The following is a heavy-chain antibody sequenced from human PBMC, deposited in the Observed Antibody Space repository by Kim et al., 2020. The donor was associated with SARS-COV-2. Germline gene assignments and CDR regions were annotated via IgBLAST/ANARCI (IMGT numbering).Heavy chain of an antibody. CDR3: ARWDTAMGHNYYYYYGMDV. J-gene: IGHJ6*02. Sequence: GGSLRLSCAASGFTFSSYSMNWVRQAPGKGLEWVSSISSSSSYIYYADSVKGRFTISRDNAKNSLYLQMNSLRAEDTAVYYCARWDTAMGHNYYYYYGMDVWGQGTTVTVSS. D-gene: IGHD5-18*01. CDR1: GFTFSSYS. CDR2: ISSSSSYI. V-gene: IGHV3-21*01.